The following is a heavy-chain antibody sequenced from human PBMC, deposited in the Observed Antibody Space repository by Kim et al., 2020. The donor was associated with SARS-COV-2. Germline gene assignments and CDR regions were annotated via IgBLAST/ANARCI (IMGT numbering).Heavy chain of an antibody. CDR2: TRNKANSYTT. V-gene: IGHV3-72*01. CDR1: GFTFSDHY. CDR3: ASHMGLSSGEDDAFDI. D-gene: IGHD3-22*01. J-gene: IGHJ3*02. Sequence: GGSLRLSCAASGFTFSDHYMDWVRQAPGKGLEWVGRTRNKANSYTTEYAASVKGRFTISRDDSKNSLYLQMNSLKTEDTAVYYCASHMGLSSGEDDAFDIWGQGTMVTVSS.